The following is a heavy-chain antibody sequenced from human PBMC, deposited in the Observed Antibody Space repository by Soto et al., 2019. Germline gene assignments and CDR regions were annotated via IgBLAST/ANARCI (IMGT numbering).Heavy chain of an antibody. J-gene: IGHJ4*02. V-gene: IGHV1-2*02. CDR1: GYTFTGYY. CDR3: ARGYSRSVQRAVCL. D-gene: IGHD6-13*01. Sequence: ASVKVSCKASGYTFTGYYIHWVRQAPGQGLEWMGWINPNSGGTNYAQKFQGRVTMTRDTSISTAYMELSRLRSDDTAVYYCARGYSRSVQRAVCLWGPGPLLTV. CDR2: INPNSGGT.